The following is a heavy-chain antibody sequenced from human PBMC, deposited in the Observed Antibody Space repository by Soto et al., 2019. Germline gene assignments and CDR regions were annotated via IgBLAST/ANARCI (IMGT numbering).Heavy chain of an antibody. V-gene: IGHV3-21*01. CDR2: ISSSSSYI. Sequence: GGSLRLSCAASGFTFSSYSMNWVRQAPGKGLEWVSSISSSSSYIYYADSVKGRFTISRDNAKNSLYLQMNSLRAEDTAVYYCARGGYYDSSGYYYTPDYWGQGTLVTVSS. CDR3: ARGGYYDSSGYYYTPDY. CDR1: GFTFSSYS. J-gene: IGHJ4*02. D-gene: IGHD3-22*01.